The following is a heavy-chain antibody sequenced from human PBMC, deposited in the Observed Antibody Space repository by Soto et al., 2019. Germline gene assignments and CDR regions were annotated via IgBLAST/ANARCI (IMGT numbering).Heavy chain of an antibody. J-gene: IGHJ3*01. V-gene: IGHV4-59*01. CDR3: ARDRYYYDSSGYSTDAFDL. D-gene: IGHD3-22*01. CDR2: IDYSGST. Sequence: QVQLQESGPGLVKPSETLSLTCTVSGGSITSYYWSWIRQSPGKGLEWIGYIDYSGSTNYNPSLKSRVTISIDTSEDQYSLKLSSLTAADTAVYFCARDRYYYDSSGYSTDAFDLWGQGTMVTVSS. CDR1: GGSITSYY.